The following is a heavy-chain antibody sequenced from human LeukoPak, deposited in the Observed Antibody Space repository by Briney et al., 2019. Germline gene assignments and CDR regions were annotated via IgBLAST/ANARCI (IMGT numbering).Heavy chain of an antibody. CDR1: GFTFSSYA. V-gene: IGHV1-46*01. J-gene: IGHJ5*02. CDR2: INPSGGST. Sequence: GGSLRLSCAASGFTFSSYAMHWVRQAPGQGLEWMGIINPSGGSTSYAQKFQGRVTMTRDMSTSTVYMELSSLRSEDTAVYYCARDYIGQFDPWGQGTLVTVSS. CDR3: ARDYIGQFDP.